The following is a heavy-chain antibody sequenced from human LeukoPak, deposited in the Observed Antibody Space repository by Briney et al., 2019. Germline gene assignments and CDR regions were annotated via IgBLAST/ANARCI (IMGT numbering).Heavy chain of an antibody. V-gene: IGHV3-53*01. CDR2: IDSGGNP. J-gene: IGHJ6*03. Sequence: RGTLRLSCAASGVTVSSNHMSWFRQAPGKGLEWVSTIDSGGNPHYANSVKGRFTISRDNSKNTLYLQMNPLRSEDTAVYYCARASYYMDVWGKGTTVTVSS. CDR3: ARASYYMDV. CDR1: GVTVSSNH.